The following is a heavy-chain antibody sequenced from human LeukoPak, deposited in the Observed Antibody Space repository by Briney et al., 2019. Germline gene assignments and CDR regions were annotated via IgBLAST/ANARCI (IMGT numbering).Heavy chain of an antibody. Sequence: GGSLRLSCAASGFTFSSYAMSWVRQAPGKGLEWVSAISGSGGSTYYADSVKGRFTISRDNAKNSLYLQMNSLRAEDTAVYYCARAWGYCSSTSCYNMDYWGQGTLVTVSS. J-gene: IGHJ4*02. CDR3: ARAWGYCSSTSCYNMDY. CDR2: ISGSGGST. CDR1: GFTFSSYA. V-gene: IGHV3-23*01. D-gene: IGHD2-2*02.